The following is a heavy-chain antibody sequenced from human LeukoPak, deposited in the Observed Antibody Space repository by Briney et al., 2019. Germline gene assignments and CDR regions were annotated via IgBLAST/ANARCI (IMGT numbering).Heavy chain of an antibody. V-gene: IGHV1-18*01. CDR2: ISAYNGNT. D-gene: IGHD3-10*01. J-gene: IGHJ6*03. CDR3: ARSYYGSGSEYFLFYYYMDV. CDR1: GYTFTSYG. Sequence: ASVKVSCKASGYTFTSYGISWVRQAPGQGLEWMGWISAYNGNTHYAQNLQGRVTMTTDTSTSTAYMELRSLRSDDTAVYYCARSYYGSGSEYFLFYYYMDVWGKGTTVTVSS.